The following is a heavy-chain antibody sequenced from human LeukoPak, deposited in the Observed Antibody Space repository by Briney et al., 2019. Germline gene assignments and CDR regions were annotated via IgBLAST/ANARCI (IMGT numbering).Heavy chain of an antibody. CDR3: ATEGKMVRGVYTDY. V-gene: IGHV1-46*01. J-gene: IGHJ4*02. CDR1: GYTFSTYY. Sequence: ASVKVSCKASGYTFSTYYVHWVRQAPGQGLEWMGMIIPSDGFTSYAQKFQGRVTMTRDMSTSTVYMELSSLRSDDTAVYYCATEGKMVRGVYTDYWGQGTLVTVSS. D-gene: IGHD3-10*01. CDR2: IIPSDGFT.